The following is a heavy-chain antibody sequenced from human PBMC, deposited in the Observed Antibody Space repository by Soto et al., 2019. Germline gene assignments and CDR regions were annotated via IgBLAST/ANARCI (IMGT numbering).Heavy chain of an antibody. Sequence: QVQLVQSGAEVNKPGASVMVSCKGSGYSFITYGMSWVRQAPGQGLEWVGWISTYNGNTKYVESLQGRVTMTTDTTTSTADMELRSLRSDDTAVYYCSRGPTDYYDKSGDYCLDYWGQGTLVTVSP. CDR1: GYSFITYG. V-gene: IGHV1-18*01. CDR2: ISTYNGNT. D-gene: IGHD3-22*01. CDR3: SRGPTDYYDKSGDYCLDY. J-gene: IGHJ4*02.